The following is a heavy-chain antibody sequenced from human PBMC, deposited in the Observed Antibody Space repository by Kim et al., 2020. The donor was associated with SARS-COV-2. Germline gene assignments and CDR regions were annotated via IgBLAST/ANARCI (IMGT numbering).Heavy chain of an antibody. CDR2: ISSSSSYI. V-gene: IGHV3-21*01. Sequence: GGSLRLSCAASGFTFSSYSMNWVRQAPGKGLEWVSSISSSSSYIYYADSVKGRFTISRDNAKNSLYLQMNSLRAEDTAVYYCARDWVVPAASYYYYYGMDVWGQGTTVTVSS. D-gene: IGHD2-2*01. CDR3: ARDWVVPAASYYYYYGMDV. J-gene: IGHJ6*02. CDR1: GFTFSSYS.